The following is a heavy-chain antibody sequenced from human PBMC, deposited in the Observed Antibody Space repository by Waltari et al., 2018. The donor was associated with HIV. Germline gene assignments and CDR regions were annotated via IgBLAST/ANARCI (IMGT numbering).Heavy chain of an antibody. J-gene: IGHJ5*02. Sequence: QITLKESGPTLVKPTQTLTLTCTFSGFSLSTSGVGVGWIRQPPGKALEWLALIYWDDDKRYSPSLKSRLTITKDTSKNQVVLTMTNMDPVDTATYYCAHRHCSSTSCWGDWFDPWGQGTLVTVSS. D-gene: IGHD2-2*01. CDR1: GFSLSTSGVG. CDR2: IYWDDDK. V-gene: IGHV2-5*02. CDR3: AHRHCSSTSCWGDWFDP.